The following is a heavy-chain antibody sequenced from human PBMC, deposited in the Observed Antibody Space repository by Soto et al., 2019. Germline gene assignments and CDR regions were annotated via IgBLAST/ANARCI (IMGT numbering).Heavy chain of an antibody. D-gene: IGHD5-12*01. CDR3: ARGWAGYSGYDFPLYYYYYGMDV. Sequence: ASVKVSCKASGYTFTSYGISWVRQAPGQGLEWMGWISAYNGNTNYAQKLQGRVTMTTDTSTSTAYMELRSLRSDDTAVYYCARGWAGYSGYDFPLYYYYYGMDVWGQGTTVTVSS. J-gene: IGHJ6*02. V-gene: IGHV1-18*01. CDR2: ISAYNGNT. CDR1: GYTFTSYG.